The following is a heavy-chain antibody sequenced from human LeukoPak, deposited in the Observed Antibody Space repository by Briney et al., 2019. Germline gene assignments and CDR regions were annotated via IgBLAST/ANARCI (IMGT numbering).Heavy chain of an antibody. D-gene: IGHD1-26*01. Sequence: SETLSLTCTVSGGSISSSNYYWGWIRQPPGKGLECIGSVYYSGNTYYNPSLKSRVTISVDTSKNQFSLKLSSVTAADTAVYYCARRRGGSYLYYFDYWGQGTLVTVSS. J-gene: IGHJ4*02. CDR1: GGSISSSNYY. CDR2: VYYSGNT. CDR3: ARRRGGSYLYYFDY. V-gene: IGHV4-39*07.